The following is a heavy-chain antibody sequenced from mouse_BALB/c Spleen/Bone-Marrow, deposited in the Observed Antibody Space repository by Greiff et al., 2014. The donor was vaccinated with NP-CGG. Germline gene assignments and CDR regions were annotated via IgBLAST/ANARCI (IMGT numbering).Heavy chain of an antibody. CDR1: GFSLTSYG. J-gene: IGHJ4*01. D-gene: IGHD1-1*01. V-gene: IGHV2-2*02. CDR2: IWSGGST. CDR3: ARNYYGSSYAMDY. Sequence: VQLQQSGPGLVQPSQSLSITCTVSGFSLTSYGVHWVRQSPGKGLDWLGVIWSGGSTDYNAAFISRLSISKDNSKSQVFFKMNSLQVNDTAIYYCARNYYGSSYAMDYWGHGTSVTVSS.